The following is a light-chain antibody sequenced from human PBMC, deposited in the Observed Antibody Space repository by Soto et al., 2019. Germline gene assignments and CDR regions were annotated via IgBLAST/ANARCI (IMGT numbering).Light chain of an antibody. CDR3: QLLNTYPLT. CDR1: QDIRRY. Sequence: DIQLTQSPSFMSASVGDRVTITCRASQDIRRYLAWYQQKPGQAPKLLIHVASTLQSGVPSRFSGSGSGADFTLTISRLQPEDFATYYCQLLNTYPLTFGGGTKMEIK. V-gene: IGKV1-9*01. CDR2: VAS. J-gene: IGKJ4*01.